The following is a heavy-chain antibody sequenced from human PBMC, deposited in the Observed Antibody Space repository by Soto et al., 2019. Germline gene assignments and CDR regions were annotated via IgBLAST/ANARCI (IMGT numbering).Heavy chain of an antibody. CDR2: IYYSGST. CDR1: GGSISSSSYY. V-gene: IGHV4-39*01. CDR3: ARHPQSVFRGYDYDYYYYMDV. D-gene: IGHD5-12*01. J-gene: IGHJ6*03. Sequence: SETLSLTCTVSGGSISSSSYYWGWIRQPPGKGLEWIGSIYYSGSTYYNPSLKSRVTISVDTSKNQFSLKLSSVTAADTAVYYCARHPQSVFRGYDYDYYYYMDVWGKGNTVPVS.